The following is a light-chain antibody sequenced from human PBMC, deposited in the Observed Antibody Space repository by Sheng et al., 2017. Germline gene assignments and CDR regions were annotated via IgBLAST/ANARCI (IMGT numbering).Light chain of an antibody. Sequence: DIQMTQSPSSLSASVGDRVTITCRASQGITNYLAWYQQKPGKVPKLLIYAASTVQSGVPSRFSGSASGTDFTLTISSLQPEDVATYYCQKYDSAPFTFGPGTESGYQT. CDR1: QGITNY. CDR3: QKYDSAPFT. J-gene: IGKJ3*01. V-gene: IGKV1-27*01. CDR2: AAS.